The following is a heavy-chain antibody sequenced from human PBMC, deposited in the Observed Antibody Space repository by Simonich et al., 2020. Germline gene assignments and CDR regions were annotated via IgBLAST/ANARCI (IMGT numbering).Heavy chain of an antibody. V-gene: IGHV1-2*02. D-gene: IGHD4-17*01. J-gene: IGHJ6*03. CDR2: INPNSGGT. CDR1: GYTFTGYY. CDR3: ARRLTNYYYYYMDV. Sequence: QVQLVQSGAEVKKPGASVKVSCKASGYTFTGYYMHWVRQAPGQGLEWMGGINPNSGGTNYAQKFQGRVTRTRDTSISTAYMELGRLRSDDTAVYYCARRLTNYYYYYMDVWGKGTTVTVSS.